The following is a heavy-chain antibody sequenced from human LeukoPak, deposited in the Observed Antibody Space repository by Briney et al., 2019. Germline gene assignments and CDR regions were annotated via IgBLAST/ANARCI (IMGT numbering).Heavy chain of an antibody. J-gene: IGHJ3*02. V-gene: IGHV1-2*02. D-gene: IGHD3-22*01. CDR3: ARVNSSGLDAFDI. CDR1: GYTFTGYY. Sequence: GASVRVSCTASGYTFTGYYMHWVRQAPGQGLEWMGWINPNSGGTNYAQKFQGRVTMTRDTSISTAYMELSRLRSDDTAVYYCARVNSSGLDAFDIWGQGTMVTVSS. CDR2: INPNSGGT.